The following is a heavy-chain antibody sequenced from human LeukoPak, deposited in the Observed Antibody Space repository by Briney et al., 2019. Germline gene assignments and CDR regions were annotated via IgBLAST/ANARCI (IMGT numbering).Heavy chain of an antibody. CDR1: GFTFSAYA. Sequence: PGGSLRLSCEASGFTFSAYAMTWVRQAPGKGLEWVSYISSSGSTIFYADSVKGRFTISRDNAKNSLYLQMNSLRAEDTAVYYCARDLEYTTSSGDYWGQGTLVIVSS. CDR3: ARDLEYTTSSGDY. D-gene: IGHD6-6*01. CDR2: ISSSGSTI. V-gene: IGHV3-48*03. J-gene: IGHJ4*02.